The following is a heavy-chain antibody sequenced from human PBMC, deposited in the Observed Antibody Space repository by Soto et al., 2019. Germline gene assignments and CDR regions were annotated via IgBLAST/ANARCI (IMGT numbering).Heavy chain of an antibody. CDR3: ARGGSTIFGVVIPLPRDV. CDR1: GYTFTSYD. V-gene: IGHV1-8*01. Sequence: ASVKVSCKASGYTFTSYDINWVRQATGQGLEWRGWMNPNSGNTGYAQKFQGRVTMTRNTSISTAYMELSSLRSEDTAVYYCARGGSTIFGVVIPLPRDVWGQGTTVTVSS. D-gene: IGHD3-3*01. CDR2: MNPNSGNT. J-gene: IGHJ6*02.